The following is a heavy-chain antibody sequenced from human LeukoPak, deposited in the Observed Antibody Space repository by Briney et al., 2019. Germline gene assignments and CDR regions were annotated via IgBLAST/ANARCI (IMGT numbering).Heavy chain of an antibody. CDR1: GVTVGCET. D-gene: IGHD2-8*01. CDR3: ARGNGPPDY. Sequence: SVIVCCTATGVTVGCETIGWVGRATGQGCEWMRVIIPIFGTANYAQKFQGRVTITTDESTSTAYMELSSLRSEDTAVYYCARGNGPPDYWGQGTLVTVSS. CDR2: IIPIFGTA. V-gene: IGHV1-69*05. J-gene: IGHJ4*02.